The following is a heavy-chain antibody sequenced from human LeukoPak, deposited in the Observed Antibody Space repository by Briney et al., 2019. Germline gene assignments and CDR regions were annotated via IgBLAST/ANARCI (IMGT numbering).Heavy chain of an antibody. J-gene: IGHJ4*02. Sequence: GGSLRLSGAASGFSFSTYGMHWVRQAPGKGLDWVAFVSYDENKEFYADSVRGRFTISRDNSKNTLYLQMNSLSSDDTAVYYCAKGGGDGYSDSSGYSFDNWGQGTLVTVSS. CDR2: VSYDENKE. V-gene: IGHV3-30*18. D-gene: IGHD3-22*01. CDR3: AKGGGDGYSDSSGYSFDN. CDR1: GFSFSTYG.